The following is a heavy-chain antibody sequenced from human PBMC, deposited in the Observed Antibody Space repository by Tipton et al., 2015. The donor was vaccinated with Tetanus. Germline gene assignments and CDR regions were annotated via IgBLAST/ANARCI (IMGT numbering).Heavy chain of an antibody. CDR1: GYTFTGYY. CDR2: INPNSGGT. J-gene: IGHJ4*02. Sequence: QSGAEVKKPGASVKVSCKASGYTFTGYYMHWVRQAPGQGLEWMGWINPNSGGTNYAQKFQGRVTMTRDTSISTAYMELRSLRSDDTAVYYCARARRELPTGGSVYWGQGTLVTVSS. CDR3: ARARRELPTGGSVY. V-gene: IGHV1-2*02. D-gene: IGHD3-10*01.